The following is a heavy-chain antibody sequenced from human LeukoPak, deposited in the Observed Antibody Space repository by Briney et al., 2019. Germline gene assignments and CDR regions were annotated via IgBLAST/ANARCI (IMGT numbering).Heavy chain of an antibody. V-gene: IGHV4-34*01. CDR3: ARVFSTSLLRDY. CDR2: INYSGST. Sequence: SETLSLTCAVYGGSFSGYYWSWIRQPPGKGLEWIGEINYSGSTYYNPSLKSRVTISVDTSKNQFSLKLSSVTAADTAVYYCARVFSTSLLRDYWGQGTLVTVSS. CDR1: GGSFSGYY. J-gene: IGHJ4*02. D-gene: IGHD2-2*01.